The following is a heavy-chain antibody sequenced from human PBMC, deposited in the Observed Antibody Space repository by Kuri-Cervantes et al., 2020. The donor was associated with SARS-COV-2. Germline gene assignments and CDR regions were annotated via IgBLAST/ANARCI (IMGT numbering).Heavy chain of an antibody. Sequence: SETLSLTCAVYGGSFSGYYWSWIRQPPGKGLEWIGEINHSGSTNYNPSLKSRVTISVDTSRNQFSLKLSSVTAADTAVYYCARYSNYVLGGAFDIWGQGTMVTVSS. CDR1: GGSFSGYY. D-gene: IGHD4-11*01. J-gene: IGHJ3*02. CDR2: INHSGST. V-gene: IGHV4-34*01. CDR3: ARYSNYVLGGAFDI.